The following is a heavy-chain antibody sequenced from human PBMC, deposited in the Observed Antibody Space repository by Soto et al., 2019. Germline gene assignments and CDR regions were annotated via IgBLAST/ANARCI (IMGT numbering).Heavy chain of an antibody. CDR2: VSHDGRNT. CDR3: AKGGRQWLVTSDFNF. CDR1: GFTFSDYA. J-gene: IGHJ4*02. V-gene: IGHV3-30*18. Sequence: VQLVESGGGVVQPGRSLRPSCAASGFTFSDYAMHWVRQAPGKGLEWVAVVSHDGRNTHYADSVKGRFTISRDSSKNTVSLETTSLRSAATAGYYCAKGGRQWLVTSDFNFWGQGALVTVSS. D-gene: IGHD6-19*01.